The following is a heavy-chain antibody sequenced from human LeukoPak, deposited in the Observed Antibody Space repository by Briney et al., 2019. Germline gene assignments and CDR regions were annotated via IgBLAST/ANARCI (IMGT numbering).Heavy chain of an antibody. D-gene: IGHD3-3*01. CDR3: ARVSLRVVDY. J-gene: IGHJ4*02. CDR2: IYCSGST. Sequence: SQTLSLTCTVSGGSISSGGYYWSWIRQHPGKGLEWIGYIYCSGSTYYNPSLKSRVTISVDTSKNQFSLKLSSVTAADTAVYYCARVSLRVVDYWGQGTLVTVSS. V-gene: IGHV4-31*03. CDR1: GGSISSGGYY.